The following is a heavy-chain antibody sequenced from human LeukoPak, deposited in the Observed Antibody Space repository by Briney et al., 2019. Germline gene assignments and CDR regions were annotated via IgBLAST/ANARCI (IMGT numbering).Heavy chain of an antibody. CDR3: VQVFSADTFPFDY. CDR2: ISISGGGT. Sequence: GGSLRLSCAASGFTFSNYAMSWVRQAPGRGLEWISTISISGGGTYYADSVKGRFTISRDNSRNTLYLDMNSVRGEDTAVYYCVQVFSADTFPFDYWGQGTQVTVSS. D-gene: IGHD1-1*01. V-gene: IGHV3-23*01. CDR1: GFTFSNYA. J-gene: IGHJ4*02.